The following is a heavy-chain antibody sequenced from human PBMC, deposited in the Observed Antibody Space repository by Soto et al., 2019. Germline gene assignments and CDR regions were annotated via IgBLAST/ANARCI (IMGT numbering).Heavy chain of an antibody. J-gene: IGHJ6*02. V-gene: IGHV5-51*01. Sequence: GESLKISCEGSGYSFTRYWIGWVRQMPGKGLEWMGIIYPGDSDTRYSPSFQGQVTISADKSISTAYLQWSSLKASDTAMYYCARRLGYSYGYGPFPGYYYGMDVWVQGTTVTVSS. CDR3: ARRLGYSYGYGPFPGYYYGMDV. D-gene: IGHD5-18*01. CDR1: GYSFTRYW. CDR2: IYPGDSDT.